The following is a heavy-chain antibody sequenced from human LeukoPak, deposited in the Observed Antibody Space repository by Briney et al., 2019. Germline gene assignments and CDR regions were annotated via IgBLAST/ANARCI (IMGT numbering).Heavy chain of an antibody. CDR3: ARGRMATIRSLDY. CDR1: GGSISSYY. V-gene: IGHV4-59*08. D-gene: IGHD5-24*01. CDR2: IYYSGST. Sequence: SETLSLTCTVSGGSISSYYWSWIRQPPGKGLEWIGYIYYSGSTNYNPSLKSRVTISVDTSKNQFSLKLSSVTAADTAVYYCARGRMATIRSLDYWGQGTLVTVSS. J-gene: IGHJ4*02.